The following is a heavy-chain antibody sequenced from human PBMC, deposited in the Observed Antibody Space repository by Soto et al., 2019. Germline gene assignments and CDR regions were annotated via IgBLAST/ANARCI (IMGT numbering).Heavy chain of an antibody. D-gene: IGHD1-26*01. CDR2: IYYSGST. Sequence: PSETLSLTCTVSGGSISSYYWSWIRQPPGKGLEWIGYIYYSGSTNYNPSLKSRVTISVDTSKNQFSLKLSSVTAADTAVYYCARDVSGSYGIDYWGQGTLVTV. CDR3: ARDVSGSYGIDY. CDR1: GGSISSYY. V-gene: IGHV4-59*01. J-gene: IGHJ4*02.